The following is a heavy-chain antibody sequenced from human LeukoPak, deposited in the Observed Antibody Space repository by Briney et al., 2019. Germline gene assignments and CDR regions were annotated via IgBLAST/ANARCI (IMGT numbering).Heavy chain of an antibody. CDR2: IWYDGSNK. V-gene: IGHV3-33*06. CDR1: GFTFSSYG. D-gene: IGHD3-10*01. CDR3: AKNLWFGELNY. Sequence: GRSLRLSCAASGFTFSSYGMHWVRQAPGKGLEWVAVIWYDGSNKYYADSVKGRFTISRDNSKNTLYLQMNSLRAEDTAVYYCAKNLWFGELNYWGQGTLVTVSS. J-gene: IGHJ4*02.